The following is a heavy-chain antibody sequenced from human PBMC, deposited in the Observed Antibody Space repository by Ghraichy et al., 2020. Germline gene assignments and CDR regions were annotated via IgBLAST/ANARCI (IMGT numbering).Heavy chain of an antibody. D-gene: IGHD4-11*01. CDR3: ARTNPGLTTAVVYYYGMDR. CDR2: IYHSGTT. Sequence: SETLSLTCTVSGGSVTNGTYYWSWIRQPPGKGLEWIGYIYHSGTTNYNSSLTSRVTISVDTCKNQFSLRLTSVTAADTAVYYCARTNPGLTTAVVYYYGMDRWCQGTTVTVSS. CDR1: GGSVTNGTYY. V-gene: IGHV4-61*01. J-gene: IGHJ6*02.